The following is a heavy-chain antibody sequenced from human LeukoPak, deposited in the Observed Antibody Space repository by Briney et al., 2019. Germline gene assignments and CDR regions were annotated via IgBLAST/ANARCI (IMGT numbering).Heavy chain of an antibody. CDR2: IREDGTEK. J-gene: IGHJ4*02. CDR3: ARHVGISF. D-gene: IGHD7-27*01. Sequence: PGGSLRLSCTASGITFSGAWMTWVRQAPGKGLEWVANIREDGTEKNYVDSVKGRFTISRDNAKNSLFLQMSNLRDDDTAIYYCARHVGISFWGQGTLVTVSS. CDR1: GITFSGAW. V-gene: IGHV3-7*01.